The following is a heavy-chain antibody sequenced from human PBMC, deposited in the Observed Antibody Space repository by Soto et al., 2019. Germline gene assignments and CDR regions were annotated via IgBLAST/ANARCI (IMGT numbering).Heavy chain of an antibody. J-gene: IGHJ5*02. CDR2: IYWDDDK. Sequence: QITLKESGPTLVKPTQTLTLTCTFSGFSLSTSGVGVGWIRQPPGKALEWLALIYWDDDKRYSPSLKSRLTTTKDTCKNQLVLTTTHSAPVDTATYYCAYSLYDYVWGTNWFDPLGQGTLVTVSS. CDR3: AYSLYDYVWGTNWFDP. D-gene: IGHD3-16*01. V-gene: IGHV2-5*02. CDR1: GFSLSTSGVG.